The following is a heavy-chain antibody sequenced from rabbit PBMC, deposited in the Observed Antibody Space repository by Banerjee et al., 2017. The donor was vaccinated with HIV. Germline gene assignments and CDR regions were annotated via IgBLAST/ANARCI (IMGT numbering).Heavy chain of an antibody. J-gene: IGHJ4*01. CDR3: ARTAGYLDDGDGYFNL. CDR2: IYTSSGST. V-gene: IGHV1S45*01. CDR1: GFDLSSYYY. Sequence: QEQLEESGGGLVKPEGSLTLTCKASGFDLSSYYYMCWVRQAPGKGLEWIACIYTSSGSTYYASWAKGRFTISETSSTTVTLQMTSLTAADTATYFCARTAGYLDDGDGYFNLWGQGTLVTVS. D-gene: IGHD2-1*01.